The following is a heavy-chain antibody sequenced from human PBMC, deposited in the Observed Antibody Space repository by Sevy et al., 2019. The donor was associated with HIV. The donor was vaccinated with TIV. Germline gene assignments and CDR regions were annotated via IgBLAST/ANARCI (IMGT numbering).Heavy chain of an antibody. CDR1: GFTFSSYG. CDR2: IRYDGSNK. V-gene: IGHV3-30*02. CDR3: ATIGEIAARRRDDYYYGMDV. J-gene: IGHJ6*02. D-gene: IGHD6-6*01. Sequence: GGSLRLSCAASGFTFSSYGMHWVRQAPGKGLEWVAFIRYDGSNKYYADSVKGRFTISRDNSKNTLYLQMNSLRAEDTAVYYCATIGEIAARRRDDYYYGMDVWGQGTTVTVSS.